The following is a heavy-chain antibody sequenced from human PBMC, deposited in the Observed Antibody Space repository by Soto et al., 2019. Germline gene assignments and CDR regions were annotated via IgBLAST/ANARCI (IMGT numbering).Heavy chain of an antibody. V-gene: IGHV3-15*01. J-gene: IGHJ6*02. CDR3: TTLSYLYYDGMDV. Sequence: GGSLRLSCAASGFTFSNAWMNWVRQGPGKGLEWLGRIKSKVDGGTADYGAATKGRFNISRDDLKNMLYLQMNSLKPDDTAVYYCTTLSYLYYDGMDVWGQGTTVTVSS. D-gene: IGHD2-2*01. CDR1: GFTFSNAW. CDR2: IKSKVDGGTA.